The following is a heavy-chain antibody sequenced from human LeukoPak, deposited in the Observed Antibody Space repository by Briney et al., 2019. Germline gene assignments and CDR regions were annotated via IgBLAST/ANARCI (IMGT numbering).Heavy chain of an antibody. CDR2: IYHSGST. Sequence: SETLSLTCTVSGYSISSGYYWGWIRQPPGKGLEWIGSIYHSGSTYYNPSLKSRVTISVDTSKNQFSLKLSSVTAADTAVYYCARVGSSRAAAIWFDPWGQGTLVTVSS. CDR1: GYSISSGYY. D-gene: IGHD2-2*01. J-gene: IGHJ5*02. CDR3: ARVGSSRAAAIWFDP. V-gene: IGHV4-38-2*02.